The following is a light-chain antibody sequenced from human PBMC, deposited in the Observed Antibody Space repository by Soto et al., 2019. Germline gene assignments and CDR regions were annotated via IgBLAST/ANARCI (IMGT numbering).Light chain of an antibody. CDR3: QQLNSFPIT. Sequence: DIHVTESPSALSASVGNRVTITCRASQSISTYLNWYQKKPGKAPNLLIYDASRLQSGVPSRFSGSGSGTEFTLTITSLQPEDFATYYCQQLNSFPITFGQGTRLEIK. V-gene: IGKV1-17*01. CDR1: QSISTY. J-gene: IGKJ5*01. CDR2: DAS.